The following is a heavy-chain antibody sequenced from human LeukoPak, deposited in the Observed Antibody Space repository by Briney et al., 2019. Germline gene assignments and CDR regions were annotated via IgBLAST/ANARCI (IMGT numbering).Heavy chain of an antibody. V-gene: IGHV1-46*01. D-gene: IGHD3-22*01. Sequence: ASVKVSCKASGYTFTSYYIHWVRQAPGEGLEWMGIINPSGGSTSYAQKFQGRVTMTTDTSTSTAYMELRSLRSDDTAVYYCARDETYYDSSGPDYWGQGTLVTVSS. CDR1: GYTFTSYY. CDR3: ARDETYYDSSGPDY. CDR2: INPSGGST. J-gene: IGHJ4*02.